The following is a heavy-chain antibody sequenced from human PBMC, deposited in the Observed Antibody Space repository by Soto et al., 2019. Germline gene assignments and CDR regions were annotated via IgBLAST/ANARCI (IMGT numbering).Heavy chain of an antibody. V-gene: IGHV4-31*03. J-gene: IGHJ4*02. CDR2: IYYSGST. D-gene: IGHD3-22*01. CDR3: ARSALWDYYDSSGYDY. Sequence: SETLSLTCTVSGGSISSGGYYWSWIRQHPGKGLEWIGYIYYSGSTYYNPSLKSRVTISVDTSKNQFSLKLSSVTAADTAVYYCARSALWDYYDSSGYDYWGQGTLVTVSS. CDR1: GGSISSGGYY.